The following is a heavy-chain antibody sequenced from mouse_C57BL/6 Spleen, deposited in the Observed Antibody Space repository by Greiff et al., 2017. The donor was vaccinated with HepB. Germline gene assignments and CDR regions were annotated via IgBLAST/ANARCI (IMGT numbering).Heavy chain of an antibody. CDR2: IYPGDGDT. CDR3: ASYYYGSSYDPYYFDY. D-gene: IGHD1-1*01. Sequence: QVQLKESGPELVKPGASVKISCKASGYAFSSSWMNWVKQRPGKGLEWIGRIYPGDGDTNYNGKFKGKATLTADKSSSTAYMQLSSLTSEDSAVYFCASYYYGSSYDPYYFDYWGQGTTLTVSS. J-gene: IGHJ2*01. CDR1: GYAFSSSW. V-gene: IGHV1-82*01.